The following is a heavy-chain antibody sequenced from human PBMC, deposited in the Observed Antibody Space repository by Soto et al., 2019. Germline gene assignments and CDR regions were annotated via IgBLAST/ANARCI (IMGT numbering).Heavy chain of an antibody. Sequence: PSETLSLTCAVSGASIRSYHWSWIRQPAGKGLEWIGRMQHTGNTNYNPSLKSRVTMSVDTSKNQISLKMTSVTAADTAVYFCAKDVSSRRWFGPWGQGILVTSPQ. D-gene: IGHD3-16*01. CDR3: AKDVSSRRWFGP. CDR2: MQHTGNT. V-gene: IGHV4-4*07. J-gene: IGHJ5*02. CDR1: GASIRSYH.